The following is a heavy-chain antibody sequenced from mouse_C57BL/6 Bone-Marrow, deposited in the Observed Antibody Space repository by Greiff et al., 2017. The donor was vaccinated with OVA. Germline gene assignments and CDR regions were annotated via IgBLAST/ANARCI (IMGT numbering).Heavy chain of an antibody. CDR1: GYAFSSSW. Sequence: VQLQQSGPELVKPGASVKISCKASGYAFSSSWMNWVKQRPGKGLEWIGRIYPGDGDTNYNGKFKGKATLTADKSSSTAYMQLSSLTSEDSAVYFCARLYPDYWGQGTTLTVSS. J-gene: IGHJ2*01. D-gene: IGHD2-12*01. CDR2: IYPGDGDT. V-gene: IGHV1-82*01. CDR3: ARLYPDY.